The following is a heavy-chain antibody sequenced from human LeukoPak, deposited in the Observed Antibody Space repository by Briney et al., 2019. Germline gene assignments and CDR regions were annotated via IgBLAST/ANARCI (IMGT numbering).Heavy chain of an antibody. Sequence: GGSLRLSCAASGFSFNNNAMHWVRQAPGKGLEWLAATSYDGSTRKYADSVKGRFTISRDNSKKSLSLQMNSLRGEDTAVYYCARDTAQSLSLYGVVDFWGQGTLVTVSS. J-gene: IGHJ4*02. CDR3: ARDTAQSLSLYGVVDF. D-gene: IGHD3-10*01. CDR2: TSYDGSTR. V-gene: IGHV3-30-3*01. CDR1: GFSFNNNA.